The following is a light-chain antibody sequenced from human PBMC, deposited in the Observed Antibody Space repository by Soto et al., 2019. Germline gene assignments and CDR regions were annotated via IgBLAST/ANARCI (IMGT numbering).Light chain of an antibody. CDR2: GAS. V-gene: IGKV3-15*01. CDR3: QQYNNWPQT. J-gene: IGKJ1*01. Sequence: PSDRATLSCGSSQSVSLSYLAWYQQKPGLSPRLIIYGASTRAPGIPVRFRGSGSGTEFTLTISSLQSEDFAVYYCQQYNNWPQTFGQGTKVDIK. CDR1: QSVSLSY.